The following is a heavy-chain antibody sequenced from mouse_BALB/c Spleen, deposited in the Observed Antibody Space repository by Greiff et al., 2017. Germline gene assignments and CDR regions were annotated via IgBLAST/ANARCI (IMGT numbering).Heavy chain of an antibody. CDR1: GFTFSSYT. J-gene: IGHJ3*01. CDR2: ISSGGSYT. D-gene: IGHD1-1*01. Sequence: EVKVVESGGGLVKPGGSLKLSCAASGFTFSSYTMSWVRQTPEKRLEWVATISSGGSYTYYPDSVKGRFTISRDNAKNTLYLQMSSLKSEDTAMYYCTGYYYGSSYEDFAYWGQGTLVTVSA. V-gene: IGHV5-6-4*01. CDR3: TGYYYGSSYEDFAY.